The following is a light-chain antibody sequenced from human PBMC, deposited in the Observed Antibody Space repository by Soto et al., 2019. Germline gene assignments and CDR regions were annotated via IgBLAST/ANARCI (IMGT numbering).Light chain of an antibody. CDR2: GAS. CDR1: QSVSSN. V-gene: IGKV3-15*01. J-gene: IGKJ1*01. Sequence: EIVMTQSPATLSVSPVEIATLSCRASQSVSSNLAWYQQKPGQAPRLLIYGASTRATGIPARFSGSGSGTEFTLTISSLQSEDFAVYYCQQYNNWPRTFGQGTTVDIK. CDR3: QQYNNWPRT.